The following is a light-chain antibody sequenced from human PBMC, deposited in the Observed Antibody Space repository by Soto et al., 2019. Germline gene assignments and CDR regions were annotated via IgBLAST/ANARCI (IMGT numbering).Light chain of an antibody. J-gene: IGKJ1*01. CDR2: GAS. Sequence: ESVWTQYQGTLSLSPGERSTRSCRASQSVSSSYLAWYQQKPGQAPRLLIFGASSRATGIPDRFSGSGSGTDFTLTISILEPEDFAVYFCQQYGSSWWTFGQGTKVDIK. CDR3: QQYGSSWWT. CDR1: QSVSSSY. V-gene: IGKV3-20*01.